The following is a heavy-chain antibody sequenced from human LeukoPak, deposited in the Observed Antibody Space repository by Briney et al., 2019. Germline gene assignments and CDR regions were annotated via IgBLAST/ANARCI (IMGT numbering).Heavy chain of an antibody. CDR1: GFSFSDYY. CDR2: ISSSSSYT. CDR3: TGLHYFGMDI. J-gene: IGHJ6*02. V-gene: IGHV3-11*03. Sequence: PGGSLRLSCAASGFSFSDYYMSWVRQAPGKGLEWVSYISSSSSYTSYADSVKGRFTISRDNARNSLYQQMNSLRAEDTAVYYCTGLHYFGMDIWGQGTTVTVSS.